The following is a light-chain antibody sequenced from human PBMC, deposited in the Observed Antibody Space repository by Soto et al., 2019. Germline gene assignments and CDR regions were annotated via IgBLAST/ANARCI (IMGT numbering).Light chain of an antibody. CDR3: HQYYDWPPWT. CDR1: QSVSGN. J-gene: IGKJ1*01. CDR2: GAS. Sequence: EKVMTQSPATLSVSPGETATISCRAGQSVSGNLAWFQQKPGQAPRLLIYGASTRASGVPDRFSGSGSGTEFPLTISSLQSEDFAVYYCHQYYDWPPWTFGQGTKVEIK. V-gene: IGKV3-15*01.